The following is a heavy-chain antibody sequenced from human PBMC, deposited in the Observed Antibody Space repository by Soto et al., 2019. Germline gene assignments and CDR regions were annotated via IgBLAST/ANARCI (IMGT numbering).Heavy chain of an antibody. CDR2: INPSGGYT. V-gene: IGHV1-46*01. CDR1: GYTFTSYY. Sequence: GASVKVSCKASGYTFTSYYMNWVRQAPGQGLEWLGIINPSGGYTTYAQRFLGRVTMTSDTSTSTVHMELGSLTSEDTAVYYCARPTYYYDSSGPPGYWGQGTLVTVSS. D-gene: IGHD3-22*01. J-gene: IGHJ4*02. CDR3: ARPTYYYDSSGPPGY.